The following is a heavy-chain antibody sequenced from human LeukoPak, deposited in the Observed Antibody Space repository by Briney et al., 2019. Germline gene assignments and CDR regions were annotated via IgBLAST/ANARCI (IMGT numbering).Heavy chain of an antibody. CDR2: IYHSGST. J-gene: IGHJ4*02. CDR1: GYSISSGYY. V-gene: IGHV4-38-2*02. CDR3: ARHPYTIFGVVIPYFDY. D-gene: IGHD3-3*01. Sequence: SETLSLTCTVSGYSISSGYYWGWIRQPPGKGLEWIGSIYHSGSTYYNPSLKSRVTISVDTSKNQFSLKLSSVTAADTAVYYCARHPYTIFGVVIPYFDYWGQGTLVTVSS.